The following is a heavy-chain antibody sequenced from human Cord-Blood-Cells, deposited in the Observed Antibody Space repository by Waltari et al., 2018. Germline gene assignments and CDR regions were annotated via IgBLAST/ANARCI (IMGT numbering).Heavy chain of an antibody. D-gene: IGHD3-22*01. Sequence: EVQLVESGGGLVQPGGSLRLSCAASGCTFSSYWMSWFRQAPGKGLEWVANIKQDGSEKYYVDSVKGRFTISRDNAKNSLYLQMNSLRAEDTAVYYCARDQYDSSGYDYWGQGTLVTVSS. CDR2: IKQDGSEK. J-gene: IGHJ4*02. CDR1: GCTFSSYW. V-gene: IGHV3-7*01. CDR3: ARDQYDSSGYDY.